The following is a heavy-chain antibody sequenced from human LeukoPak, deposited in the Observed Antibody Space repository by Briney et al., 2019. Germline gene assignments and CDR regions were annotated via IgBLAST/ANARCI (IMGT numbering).Heavy chain of an antibody. CDR3: AREGPTGDLSY. D-gene: IGHD7-27*01. J-gene: IGHJ4*02. CDR1: GFTVSSNY. Sequence: PGGSLRLSGAAPGFTVSSNYMSWVRQAPGKGLEWVSTISSSGGSTYYADSVKGRFTISRDNSKNTLYLQMNSLRAEDTAVYYCAREGPTGDLSYWGQGTLVTVSS. V-gene: IGHV3-53*01. CDR2: ISSSGGST.